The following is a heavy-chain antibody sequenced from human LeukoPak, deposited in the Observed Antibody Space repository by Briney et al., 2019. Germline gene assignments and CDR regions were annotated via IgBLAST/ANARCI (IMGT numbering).Heavy chain of an antibody. Sequence: PSETLSLTCSVSGGSISSYYRSWIRQPPGRKLEWIGHIYYSGSTNNNSGRTNYSPSLKSRVTISVDRSKNQFSLQVSSVTAADTAVYYCARGSGRYYYYGTDVWGQGTTVTVSS. J-gene: IGHJ6*02. V-gene: IGHV4-59*01. CDR2: IYYSGST. D-gene: IGHD7-27*01. CDR1: GGSISSYY. CDR3: ARGSGRYYYYGTDV.